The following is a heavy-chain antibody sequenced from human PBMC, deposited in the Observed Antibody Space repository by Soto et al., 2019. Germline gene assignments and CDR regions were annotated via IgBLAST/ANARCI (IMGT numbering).Heavy chain of an antibody. Sequence: QVQLVESGGGVVQPGRSLRLSCAASGFILSTYAMYWVRQAPGKGLEWVAVISYDGNNKYYAESVKGRFTISRDNSKNSRYLEMNSLRAEDTAVYYCARAGCDGGSCYTLVGLRYGMDVWGQGTTVTVSS. CDR1: GFILSTYA. V-gene: IGHV3-30-3*01. CDR2: ISYDGNNK. CDR3: ARAGCDGGSCYTLVGLRYGMDV. D-gene: IGHD2-15*01. J-gene: IGHJ6*02.